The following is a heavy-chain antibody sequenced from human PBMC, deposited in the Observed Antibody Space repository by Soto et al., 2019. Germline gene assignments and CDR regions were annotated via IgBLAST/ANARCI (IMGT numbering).Heavy chain of an antibody. Sequence: QVQLVQSGAEVKKPGASVKVSCKASGYTFTSYGISWVRQAPGQGLEWMGWISAYNGNTYYAQKLQGRVTMTTDTPTSTADMELRSLRSGDTAVYYCARHSDSSGIGRPLSIWGQGTLVTVSS. D-gene: IGHD3-22*01. V-gene: IGHV1-18*01. CDR1: GYTFTSYG. CDR2: ISAYNGNT. CDR3: ARHSDSSGIGRPLSI. J-gene: IGHJ4*02.